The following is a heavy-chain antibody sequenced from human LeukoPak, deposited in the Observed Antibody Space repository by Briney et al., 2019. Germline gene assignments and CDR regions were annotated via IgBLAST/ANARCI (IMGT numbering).Heavy chain of an antibody. CDR1: GYTFTSYG. Sequence: GASVKVSCKASGYTFTSYGISWVRQAPGQGLEWMGWISAYNGNTNYAQKLQGRVTMTTDTSTSTAYMELRSLRSDDTAVYYCARGLRPHKYGYNYILDYWGQGTLVTVSP. V-gene: IGHV1-18*01. J-gene: IGHJ4*02. D-gene: IGHD5-24*01. CDR3: ARGLRPHKYGYNYILDY. CDR2: ISAYNGNT.